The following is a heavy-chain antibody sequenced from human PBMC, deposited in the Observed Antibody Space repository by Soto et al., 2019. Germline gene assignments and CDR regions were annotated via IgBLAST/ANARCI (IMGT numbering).Heavy chain of an antibody. J-gene: IGHJ5*02. V-gene: IGHV3-74*03. CDR2: IDGDGSSA. D-gene: IGHD3-22*01. Sequence: EVQLVESGGGLVQPGGSLRLSCAASGFPFSRDWMHWVRQAPGKGLVWVSRIDGDGSSATYADSVKGRFTTSRDNAKNTLYLQMNSLRAEDTAVYYCTRDAPYSASSGYYGRNYFDPWGQGTLVTVSS. CDR1: GFPFSRDW. CDR3: TRDAPYSASSGYYGRNYFDP.